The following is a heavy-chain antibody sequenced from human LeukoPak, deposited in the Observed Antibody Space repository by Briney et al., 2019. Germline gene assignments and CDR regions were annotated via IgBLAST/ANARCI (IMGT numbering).Heavy chain of an antibody. Sequence: ASVKVSCKASGYAFTNYGISWVRQAPGRGLEWMGWISGYNGNTNYAQDVQGRVTMTTDTSTRTAYMELRSLRSDDTAVYYCARVSCGGDCYSNWFDPWGQGTLVTVSS. V-gene: IGHV1-18*01. J-gene: IGHJ5*02. CDR2: ISGYNGNT. CDR1: GYAFTNYG. D-gene: IGHD2-21*02. CDR3: ARVSCGGDCYSNWFDP.